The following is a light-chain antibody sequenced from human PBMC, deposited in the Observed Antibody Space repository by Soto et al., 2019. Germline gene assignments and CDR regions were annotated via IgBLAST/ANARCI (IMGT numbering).Light chain of an antibody. V-gene: IGLV2-14*01. J-gene: IGLJ3*02. CDR1: SSDVGGYNF. Sequence: QSALTQPASVSGSPGQSITISCTGTSSDVGGYNFVSCYQQHPGKVPKLMIYDVSNRPSGVSNRFSGSKSGNTASLTISGLQAEDEADYYCGSYTSSSSLVFGGGTKLTVL. CDR3: GSYTSSSSLV. CDR2: DVS.